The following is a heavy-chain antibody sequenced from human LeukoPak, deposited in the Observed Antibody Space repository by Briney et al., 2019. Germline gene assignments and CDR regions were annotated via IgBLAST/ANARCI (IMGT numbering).Heavy chain of an antibody. Sequence: GGSLRLSCAASGFTLSSNYMSRVRQAPGEGLEWVSVIYSGGSTYYADSVKGRFTISRDNSKNTLYLQMNSLRAEDTAVYYCASSREDYGGNSGFDYWGQGTLVTVSS. D-gene: IGHD4-23*01. CDR2: IYSGGST. CDR1: GFTLSSNY. V-gene: IGHV3-66*01. J-gene: IGHJ4*02. CDR3: ASSREDYGGNSGFDY.